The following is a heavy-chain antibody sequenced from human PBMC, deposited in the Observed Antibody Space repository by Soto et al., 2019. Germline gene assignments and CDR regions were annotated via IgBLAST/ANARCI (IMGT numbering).Heavy chain of an antibody. CDR3: ARDISSGWYYYYYGMDV. J-gene: IGHJ6*02. V-gene: IGHV3-30*03. CDR2: ISYDGSNK. D-gene: IGHD6-19*01. Sequence: PVGSLRLSCAASGFTFSSYGMHWVRQAPGKGLEWVAVISYDGSNKYYADSVKGRFTISRDNSKNTLYLQMNSLRAEDTAVYYCARDISSGWYYYYYGMDVWGQGTTVTVSS. CDR1: GFTFSSYG.